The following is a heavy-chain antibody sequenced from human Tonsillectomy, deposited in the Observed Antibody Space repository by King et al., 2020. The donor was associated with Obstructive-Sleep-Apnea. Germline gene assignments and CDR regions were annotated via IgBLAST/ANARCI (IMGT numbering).Heavy chain of an antibody. D-gene: IGHD6-19*01. V-gene: IGHV4-59*01. J-gene: IGHJ4*02. CDR1: GGSISSYY. CDR2: IYYSGST. CDR3: ARDSSGWYWLFDY. Sequence: QLQESGPGLVKPSETLSLTCTVSGGSISSYYWSWIRQPPGKGLEWIGYIYYSGSTNYNPSLKSRVTISVDTSKNQFSLKLSSVTAADTAVYYCARDSSGWYWLFDYWGLGTLVTVSS.